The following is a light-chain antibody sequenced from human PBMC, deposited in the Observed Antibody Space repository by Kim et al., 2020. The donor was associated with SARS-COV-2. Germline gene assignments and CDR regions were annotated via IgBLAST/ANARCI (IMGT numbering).Light chain of an antibody. CDR1: QSISSW. CDR2: KAS. Sequence: EYVGDRVTITCRASQSISSWLAWYQQKPGKAPKLLIYKASSLESGVPSRFSGSGSGTEFTLTISSLQPDDFATYYCQQYNSYPWTFGQGTKVEIK. V-gene: IGKV1-5*03. J-gene: IGKJ1*01. CDR3: QQYNSYPWT.